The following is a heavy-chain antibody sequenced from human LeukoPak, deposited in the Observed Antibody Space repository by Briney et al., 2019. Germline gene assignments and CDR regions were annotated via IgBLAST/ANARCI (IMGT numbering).Heavy chain of an antibody. CDR1: GETFSGFY. CDR3: ARISTVTHQFDY. D-gene: IGHD4-17*01. V-gene: IGHV4-34*01. CDR2: INYSGST. Sequence: KSSETLSLTCAVYGETFSGFYWSWIRQAPGNGLEWIVEINYSGSTNYNPSLKSRVTISVDTSKNQFSLNLNSVTAADTAVYYCARISTVTHQFDYWGQGMLVTVSS. J-gene: IGHJ4*02.